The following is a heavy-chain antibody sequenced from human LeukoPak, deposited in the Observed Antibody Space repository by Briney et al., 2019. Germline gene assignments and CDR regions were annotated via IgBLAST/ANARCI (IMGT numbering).Heavy chain of an antibody. D-gene: IGHD1-26*01. CDR1: GGSISSGGYY. Sequence: PSQTLSLTCTVSGGSISSGGYYWSWIRQPPGKGLEWIGYIYYSGSTYYNPSLKSRVTISVDTSKNQFSLKLSSVTAADTAVYYCARGSREWELLFAFDIWGQGTMVTVSS. CDR2: IYYSGST. CDR3: ARGSREWELLFAFDI. V-gene: IGHV4-30-4*08. J-gene: IGHJ3*02.